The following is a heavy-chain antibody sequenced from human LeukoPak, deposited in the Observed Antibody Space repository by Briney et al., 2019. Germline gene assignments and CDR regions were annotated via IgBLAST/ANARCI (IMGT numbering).Heavy chain of an antibody. CDR1: GGSFSGYY. V-gene: IGHV4-34*01. CDR2: INHSGST. J-gene: IGHJ6*03. CDR3: ARGNEILPGYYYYVDV. Sequence: SETLSLTCAVYGGSFSGYYWSWIRQPPGKGLEWIGEINHSGSTNYNPSLKSRVTISVDTSKNQFSLKLSSVTAADTAVYYCARGNEILPGYYYYVDVWGKGTTVTVSS.